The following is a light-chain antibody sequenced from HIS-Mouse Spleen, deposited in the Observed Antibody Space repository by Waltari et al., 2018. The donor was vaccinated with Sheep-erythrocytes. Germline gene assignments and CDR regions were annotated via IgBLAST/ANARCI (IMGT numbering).Light chain of an antibody. Sequence: AIQLTQSPSSLSASVGDRVTITCRASQGISSALAWYQQEPGKAPKLLIYDASSLESGVPSRFSGSGSLTDFSFTISSLQPEDFATYYCQQFNSYPHGYTFGQGTKVEIK. CDR3: QQFNSYPHGYT. V-gene: IGKV1-13*02. CDR1: QGISSA. J-gene: IGKJ2*01. CDR2: DAS.